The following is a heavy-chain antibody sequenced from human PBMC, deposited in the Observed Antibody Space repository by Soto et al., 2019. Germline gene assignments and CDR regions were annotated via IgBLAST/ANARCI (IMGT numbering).Heavy chain of an antibody. V-gene: IGHV5-51*01. CDR3: AGKLRYTATRNNGACEI. CDR2: IYPGDSDT. J-gene: IGHJ3*02. CDR1: GYNFNTYW. D-gene: IGHD3-16*02. Sequence: PGESLKISCKGSGYNFNTYWIAWVRQMPDEGLEWMGIIYPGDSDTTYSPSFQGQVTISADKTITTAYLPLCRLKPSDTAIYYCAGKLRYTATRNNGACEIWGQGTMVT.